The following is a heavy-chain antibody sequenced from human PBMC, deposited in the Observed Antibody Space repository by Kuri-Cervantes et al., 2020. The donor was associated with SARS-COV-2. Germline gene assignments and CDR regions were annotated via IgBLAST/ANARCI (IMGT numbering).Heavy chain of an antibody. Sequence: SVKVSCKASGGTFSSYSVNWVRQAPGQGLEWMGRIIPTFDTATYAQKFQGRVTFTADESTSTAYMELSSLRSEDTAVYYCASCLANYYYYMDVWGKGTTVAVSS. CDR1: GGTFSSYS. CDR2: IIPTFDTA. D-gene: IGHD3-3*02. V-gene: IGHV1-69*13. J-gene: IGHJ6*03. CDR3: ASCLANYYYYMDV.